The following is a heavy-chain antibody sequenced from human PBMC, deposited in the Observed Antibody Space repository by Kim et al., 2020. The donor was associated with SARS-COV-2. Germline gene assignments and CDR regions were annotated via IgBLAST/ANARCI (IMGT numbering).Heavy chain of an antibody. D-gene: IGHD3-16*02. J-gene: IGHJ4*02. Sequence: YYADAVKGRFTISRDKAKDSLYLQMSNLRDEDTAVYYCARDPHSLDYGGQGTLVTVSS. CDR3: ARDPHSLDY. V-gene: IGHV3-48*02.